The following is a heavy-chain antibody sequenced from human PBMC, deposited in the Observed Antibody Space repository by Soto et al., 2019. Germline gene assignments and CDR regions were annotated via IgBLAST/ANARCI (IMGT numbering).Heavy chain of an antibody. J-gene: IGHJ4*02. D-gene: IGHD5-12*01. Sequence: PGGSLRLSCAAFGFTFDDYAMHWVRQAPGKGLEWVSGISWNSGSIGYADSVKGRFTISRDNAKNSLYLQMNSLRAEDTALYYCAKDGRYSGYDDIDYWGQGTLVNVSS. V-gene: IGHV3-9*01. CDR2: ISWNSGSI. CDR1: GFTFDDYA. CDR3: AKDGRYSGYDDIDY.